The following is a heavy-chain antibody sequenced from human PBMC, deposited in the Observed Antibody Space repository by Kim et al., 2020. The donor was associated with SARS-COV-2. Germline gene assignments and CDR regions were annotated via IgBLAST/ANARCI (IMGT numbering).Heavy chain of an antibody. V-gene: IGHV4-59*01. Sequence: SETLSLTCTVSGGSISSYYWSWIRQPPGKGLEWIGYIYYSGSTNYNPSLKSRVTISVDTSKNQFSLKLSSVTAADTAVYYCASVGHSLWGQGTLVTVSS. CDR3: ASVGHSL. D-gene: IGHD5-18*01. CDR1: GGSISSYY. J-gene: IGHJ4*02. CDR2: IYYSGST.